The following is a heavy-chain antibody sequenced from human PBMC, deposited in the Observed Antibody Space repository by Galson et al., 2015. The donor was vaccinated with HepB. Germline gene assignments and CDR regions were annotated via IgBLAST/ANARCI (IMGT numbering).Heavy chain of an antibody. V-gene: IGHV4-34*01. Sequence: LSLTCAVYGGSFSGYYWSWIRQPPGKGLEWIGEIYHSGSTNYNPSLKSRVTISVDKSKNQFSLKLSSVTAADTAVYYCARGGLWGIAAAGSYYFDYWGQGTLVTVSS. CDR2: IYHSGST. CDR1: GGSFSGYY. CDR3: ARGGLWGIAAAGSYYFDY. D-gene: IGHD6-13*01. J-gene: IGHJ4*02.